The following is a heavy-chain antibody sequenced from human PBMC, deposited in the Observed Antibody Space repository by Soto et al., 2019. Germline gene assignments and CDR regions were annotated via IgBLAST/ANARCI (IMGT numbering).Heavy chain of an antibody. D-gene: IGHD2-2*01. CDR2: IYHSGST. J-gene: IGHJ6*03. Sequence: PSETLSLTCAVSSGSISSSNWWSWVRQPPGKGLEWIGEIYHSGSTNYNPSLKSRVTISVDKSKNQFSLKLSSVTAADTAVYYCARGLPYCSSTSCWGGDYYYYYMDVWGKGTTVTVSS. CDR3: ARGLPYCSSTSCWGGDYYYYYMDV. V-gene: IGHV4-4*02. CDR1: SGSISSSNW.